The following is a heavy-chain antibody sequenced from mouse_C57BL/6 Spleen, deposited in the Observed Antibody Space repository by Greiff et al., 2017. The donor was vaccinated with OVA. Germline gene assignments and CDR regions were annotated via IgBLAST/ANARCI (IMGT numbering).Heavy chain of an antibody. CDR1: GYTFTSYW. CDR3: ARFSTMVTTYAMDY. J-gene: IGHJ4*01. D-gene: IGHD2-2*01. V-gene: IGHV1-64*01. Sequence: QVQLQQPGAELVKPGASVKLSCKASGYTFTSYWMPWVKQRPGQGLEWIGMIHPNSGSTNYNEKFKSKATLTVDKSSSTAYMQLSSLTSEDSAVYYCARFSTMVTTYAMDYWGQGTSVTVSS. CDR2: IHPNSGST.